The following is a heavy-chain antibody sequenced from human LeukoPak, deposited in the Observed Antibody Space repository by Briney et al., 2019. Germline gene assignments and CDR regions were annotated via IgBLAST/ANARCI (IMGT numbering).Heavy chain of an antibody. CDR2: INHSGST. CDR1: GGSFSGYY. CDR3: ARRPHTYYYYMDV. J-gene: IGHJ6*03. V-gene: IGHV4-34*01. Sequence: SETLSLTCAVYGGSFSGYYWSWIRQPPGKGLEWIGEINHSGSTNYNPSLKSRVTISVDTSKNQFSLKLSSVTAAGTAVYYCARRPHTYYYYMDVWGKGTTVTISS.